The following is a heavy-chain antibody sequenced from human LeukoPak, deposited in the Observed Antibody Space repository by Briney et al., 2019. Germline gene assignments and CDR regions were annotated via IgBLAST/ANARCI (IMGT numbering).Heavy chain of an antibody. CDR1: GFTFSTYA. D-gene: IGHD3-16*02. CDR3: AKERAGYTNPYYFDY. J-gene: IGHJ4*02. Sequence: PGGSLRLSCAASGFTFSTYAMSWVRQAPGKGLEWVSTISGSGANTYYADSVRGRFTIPRDNSKHTLYLHMNSLRAEDTAGYYCAKERAGYTNPYYFDYWGQGTLVTGSS. CDR2: ISGSGANT. V-gene: IGHV3-23*01.